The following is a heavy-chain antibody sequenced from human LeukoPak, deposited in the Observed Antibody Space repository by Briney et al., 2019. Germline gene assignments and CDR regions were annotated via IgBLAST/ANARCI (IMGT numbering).Heavy chain of an antibody. CDR1: GFTFSSYT. CDR2: ISYDGSNK. V-gene: IGHV3-30-3*01. Sequence: PGGSLRLSCAASGFTFSSYTMHWVRQAPGKGLEWVAVISYDGSNKYYADSVKGRFTISRDNAKNSLYLQMNSLRAEDTAVYYCARVWGADHQQDYWGQGTLVTVSS. D-gene: IGHD1-26*01. J-gene: IGHJ4*02. CDR3: ARVWGADHQQDY.